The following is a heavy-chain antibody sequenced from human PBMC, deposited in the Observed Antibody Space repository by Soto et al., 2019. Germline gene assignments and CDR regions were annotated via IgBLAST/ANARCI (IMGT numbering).Heavy chain of an antibody. CDR1: GGSFSGYY. Sequence: QVQLQKWGSGLLKPSETLSLTCGVSGGSFSGYYWNWIRQPPGKGLEWIGDINHSGGANYNPSLKSRVTISIDTSKNQFSLRLISVTAADTAVYYCARDPTDYSNADYFDFWGQGTLVTVSS. V-gene: IGHV4-34*01. D-gene: IGHD4-4*01. CDR3: ARDPTDYSNADYFDF. J-gene: IGHJ4*02. CDR2: INHSGGA.